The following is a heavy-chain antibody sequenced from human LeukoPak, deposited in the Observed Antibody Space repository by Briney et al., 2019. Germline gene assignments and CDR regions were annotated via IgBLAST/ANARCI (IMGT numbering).Heavy chain of an antibody. J-gene: IGHJ4*01. CDR3: AKTRIVCTSVSCPGGGFDY. Sequence: GGSLRLSCAASGFTFSSYAMSWVRQAPGKGLEWVSGIRGSGDITYYADSVKGRFTISRDNFKNMLYLQMNSLRAEDTAVYYCAKTRIVCTSVSCPGGGFDYWGHGTLVTVSS. V-gene: IGHV3-23*01. CDR1: GFTFSSYA. CDR2: IRGSGDIT. D-gene: IGHD2-2*01.